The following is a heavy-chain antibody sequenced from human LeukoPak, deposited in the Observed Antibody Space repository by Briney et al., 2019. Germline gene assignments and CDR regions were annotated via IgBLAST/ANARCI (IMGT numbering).Heavy chain of an antibody. Sequence: GGSLRLSCAVSGFTFSSYDMSWVRQAPGKGLEWVSGISGSGGSTYYADSVKGRFTMSRDNSKNMLYLQMNSLRAEDTAVYYCARVEIPWSFDYWGQGTLVTVSS. D-gene: IGHD2-21*01. CDR3: ARVEIPWSFDY. V-gene: IGHV3-23*01. CDR2: ISGSGGST. J-gene: IGHJ4*02. CDR1: GFTFSSYD.